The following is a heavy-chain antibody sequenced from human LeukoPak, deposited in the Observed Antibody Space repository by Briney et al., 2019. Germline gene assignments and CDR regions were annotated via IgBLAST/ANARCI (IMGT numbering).Heavy chain of an antibody. J-gene: IGHJ4*02. CDR1: GFIFSSYS. D-gene: IGHD6-19*01. V-gene: IGHV3-30-3*01. CDR3: VRQSSGWYHFDY. Sequence: PGGSLRLSCAVSGFIFSSYSMHWVRKAPGKGLEWAAVISSDGSNKYYADSVKGRFTISRDNSKNTLYMQMNSLRAEDTAVYYCVRQSSGWYHFDYWGQGTLVTVSS. CDR2: ISSDGSNK.